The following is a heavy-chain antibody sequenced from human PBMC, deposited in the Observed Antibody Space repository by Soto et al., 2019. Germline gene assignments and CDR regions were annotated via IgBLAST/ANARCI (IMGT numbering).Heavy chain of an antibody. Sequence: GGSLRLSCAASGFSFNSYAMSWVRQAPGKGLEWVSGISGSGGTTYYADSVKGRFTITRDNFKNTLYLQMNSLRAEDTALYYCAKDSGNGDYVLSGGGYWGQGTLVTVSS. D-gene: IGHD4-17*01. J-gene: IGHJ4*02. CDR3: AKDSGNGDYVLSGGGY. V-gene: IGHV3-23*01. CDR2: ISGSGGTT. CDR1: GFSFNSYA.